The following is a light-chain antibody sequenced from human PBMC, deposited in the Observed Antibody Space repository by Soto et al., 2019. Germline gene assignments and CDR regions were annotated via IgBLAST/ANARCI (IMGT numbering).Light chain of an antibody. Sequence: EIVLTQSPGTLSFSPGERATLSCRASQSVSSNLAWYQRKPGQAPRLLIYGASTRATGIPARFSGSGSGTEFTLTISSLQSEDFAVYYCQQYNNRITFGQGTRLEIK. CDR2: GAS. CDR3: QQYNNRIT. V-gene: IGKV3-15*01. CDR1: QSVSSN. J-gene: IGKJ5*01.